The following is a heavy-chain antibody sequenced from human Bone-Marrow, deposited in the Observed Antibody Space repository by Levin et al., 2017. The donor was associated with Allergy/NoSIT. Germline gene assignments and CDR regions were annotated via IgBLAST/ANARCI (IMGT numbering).Heavy chain of an antibody. CDR3: ARRATVTTGEIDY. V-gene: IGHV4-39*01. D-gene: IGHD4-17*01. CDR1: GGPISSGIHY. CDR2: ISHSGST. Sequence: PSETLSLTCTVAGGPISSGIHYWAWIRQSPGKGLEWIGSISHSGSTYNNPSLKSRLTMSVDTSKSQFSLMLTSVTAADTAIYYCARRATVTTGEIDYWGQGTLVTVSS. J-gene: IGHJ4*02.